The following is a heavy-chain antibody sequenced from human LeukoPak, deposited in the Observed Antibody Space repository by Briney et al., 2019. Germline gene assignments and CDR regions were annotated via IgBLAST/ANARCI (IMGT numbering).Heavy chain of an antibody. D-gene: IGHD3-10*01. V-gene: IGHV3-7*01. CDR3: AKDIHYFQFDY. Sequence: GGSLRFSCAASGFTFSNHWMIWVRLAPGKGLEWVASIKQDGSEKQYAGSVRGRLTISRDNAKNVLDLQMNSLTAEDTAVYYCAKDIHYFQFDYWGQGTLVTVSS. CDR2: IKQDGSEK. CDR1: GFTFSNHW. J-gene: IGHJ4*02.